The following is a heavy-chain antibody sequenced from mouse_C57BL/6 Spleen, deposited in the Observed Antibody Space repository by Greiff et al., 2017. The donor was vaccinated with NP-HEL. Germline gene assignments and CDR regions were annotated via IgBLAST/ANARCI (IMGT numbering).Heavy chain of an antibody. CDR2: ISDGGSYT. D-gene: IGHD1-1*01. V-gene: IGHV5-4*01. CDR1: GFTFSSYA. CDR3: ARDQDSSSYNAMDY. J-gene: IGHJ4*01. Sequence: EVMLVESGGGLVKPGGSLKLSCAASGFTFSSYAMSWVRQTPEKRLEWVATISDGGSYTYYPDNVKGRFTISRDNAKNNLYLQMSHLKSEDTAMYYCARDQDSSSYNAMDYWGQGTSVTVSS.